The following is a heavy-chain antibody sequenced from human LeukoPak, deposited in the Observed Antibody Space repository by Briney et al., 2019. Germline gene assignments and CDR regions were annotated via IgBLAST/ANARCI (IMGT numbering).Heavy chain of an antibody. V-gene: IGHV3-23*01. CDR2: ISGSGGST. CDR3: AKDLDLNWFDP. Sequence: GGSLRLSWAASGFTFSSYAMSWVRQAPGKGLGWVSAISGSGGSTYYAGSVKGRFTISRDNPKNTLYLQTNSLRAEDTAVYYCAKDLDLNWFDPWGQGPLVTVSS. J-gene: IGHJ5*02. CDR1: GFTFSSYA.